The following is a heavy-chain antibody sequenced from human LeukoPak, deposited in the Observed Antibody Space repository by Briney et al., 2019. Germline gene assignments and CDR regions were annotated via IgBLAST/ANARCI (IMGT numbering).Heavy chain of an antibody. V-gene: IGHV4-34*01. J-gene: IGHJ4*02. Sequence: PSETLSLTCGVYGGSFSGYHWNWLRQPPGEGLEWIGEINHSGSTNYNPSLKSRVTISVDTSKKQFSLRLSSVTAADTAVYFCARGVRIAVADPHLDYWGQGTLVTVSS. CDR2: INHSGST. D-gene: IGHD6-19*01. CDR1: GGSFSGYH. CDR3: ARGVRIAVADPHLDY.